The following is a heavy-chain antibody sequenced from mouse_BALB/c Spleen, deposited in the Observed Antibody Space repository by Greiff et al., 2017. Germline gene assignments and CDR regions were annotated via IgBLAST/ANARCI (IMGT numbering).Heavy chain of an antibody. V-gene: IGHV5-17*02. CDR2: ISSGSSTI. D-gene: IGHD2-10*02. CDR1: GFTFSSFG. CDR3: ARSELVWSYFDY. J-gene: IGHJ2*01. Sequence: EVQRVESGGGLVQPGGSRKLSCAASGFTFSSFGMHWVRQAPEKGLEWVAYISSGSSTIYYADTVKGRFTISRDNPKNTLFLQMTSLRSEDTAMYYCARSELVWSYFDYWGQGTTLTVSS.